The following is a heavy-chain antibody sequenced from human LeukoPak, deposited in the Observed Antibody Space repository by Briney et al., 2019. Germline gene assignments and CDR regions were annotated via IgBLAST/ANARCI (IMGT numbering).Heavy chain of an antibody. CDR3: TRDPWGYRAGVMDL. CDR1: GFTFSTYW. D-gene: IGHD1-1*01. J-gene: IGHJ4*02. CDR2: INRDGSTT. Sequence: GGSLRLSCVASGFTFSTYWMHWVRQVPGKGLEWVSRINRDGSTTTYADSVEGRFTISRDNAKNAVFLQLNSLRAEDTAIYYCTRDPWGYRAGVMDLWGLGTLVTVSS. V-gene: IGHV3-74*03.